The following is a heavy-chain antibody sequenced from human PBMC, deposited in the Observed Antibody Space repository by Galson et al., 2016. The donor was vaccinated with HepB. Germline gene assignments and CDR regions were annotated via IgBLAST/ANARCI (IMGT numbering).Heavy chain of an antibody. CDR3: ARYLQTYYYDSSGFPHLHSGFDY. CDR2: IYYSGST. CDR1: GGSISSSSYY. J-gene: IGHJ4*02. V-gene: IGHV4-39*01. Sequence: SETLSLTCTVSGGSISSSSYYWGWIRQPPGKGLEWIGSIYYSGSTYYNPSLKSRVTISVDTSKNQFSLKLSSVTAADTAVYSCARYLQTYYYDSSGFPHLHSGFDYWGQGTLVTVSS. D-gene: IGHD3-22*01.